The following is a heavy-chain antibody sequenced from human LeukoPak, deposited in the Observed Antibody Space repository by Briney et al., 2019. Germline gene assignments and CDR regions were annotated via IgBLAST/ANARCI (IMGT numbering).Heavy chain of an antibody. D-gene: IGHD2-2*01. CDR2: INHSGST. CDR3: ARRARIGVGPGAKSPHHFDP. J-gene: IGHJ5*02. Sequence: SETLSLTCAVYGGSFSGYYWSWIREPPGKGLEWIGEINHSGSTNYNPSLKSRVTISVDTSKNQFSLKLSSVTAEDTAVYYCARRARIGVGPGAKSPHHFDPWGQGTLVTVSS. V-gene: IGHV4-34*01. CDR1: GGSFSGYY.